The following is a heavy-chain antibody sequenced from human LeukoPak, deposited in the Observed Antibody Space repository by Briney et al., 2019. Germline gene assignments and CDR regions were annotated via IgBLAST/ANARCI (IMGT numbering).Heavy chain of an antibody. V-gene: IGHV3-23*01. Sequence: GGSVRLSCAASGFTFSSYAMTWVRQAPGKGLEWVSVISGSGGRTVYADSVKGRFTISRDNSKNMLYLQMKSLRVDDTATYYCAKDHGDYGDYVVWFDPWGQGTLATVSS. CDR1: GFTFSSYA. J-gene: IGHJ5*02. D-gene: IGHD4-17*01. CDR2: ISGSGGRT. CDR3: AKDHGDYGDYVVWFDP.